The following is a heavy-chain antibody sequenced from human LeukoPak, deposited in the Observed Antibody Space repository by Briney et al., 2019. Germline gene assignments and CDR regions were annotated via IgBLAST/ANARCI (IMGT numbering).Heavy chain of an antibody. Sequence: GGSLRLSCAASGFTFSSYWMSWVRQAPGKGLEWVANIKQDGSEKYYVDSVKGRFTISRDNAKNSLYLQMNSLRAEDMALYYCAKGGYSSSWYYFDYWGQGTLVTVSS. CDR1: GFTFSSYW. D-gene: IGHD6-13*01. CDR3: AKGGYSSSWYYFDY. CDR2: IKQDGSEK. J-gene: IGHJ4*02. V-gene: IGHV3-7*03.